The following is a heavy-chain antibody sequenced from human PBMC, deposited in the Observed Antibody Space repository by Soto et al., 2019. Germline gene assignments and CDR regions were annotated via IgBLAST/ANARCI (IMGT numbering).Heavy chain of an antibody. J-gene: IGHJ6*02. CDR3: ARLSGCSSTSCYTHMDV. V-gene: IGHV5-51*01. CDR1: GYSFTSYC. D-gene: IGHD2-2*02. Sequence: GESVKISCKGSGYSFTSYCIGWVRQMPWKGLEWMGIIYPGDSDTRYSPSFQGQVTISADKSISTAYLQWSSLKASDTAMYYCARLSGCSSTSCYTHMDVWGQGTTVTVSS. CDR2: IYPGDSDT.